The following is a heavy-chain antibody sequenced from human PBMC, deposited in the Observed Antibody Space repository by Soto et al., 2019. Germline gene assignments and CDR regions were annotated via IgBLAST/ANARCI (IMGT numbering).Heavy chain of an antibody. V-gene: IGHV1-18*01. CDR1: GYTFTSYG. J-gene: IGHJ4*02. D-gene: IGHD2-2*01. CDR3: ARAKGYCSSTSCYLTHSILRGYFDY. CDR2: ISAYNGNT. Sequence: ASVKVSCKASGYTFTSYGISWVRQAPGQGLEWMGWISAYNGNTNYAQKHQGRVTMTTDTSTSTAYMELRSLRSDGTAVYYCARAKGYCSSTSCYLTHSILRGYFDYWGQGTLVTVSS.